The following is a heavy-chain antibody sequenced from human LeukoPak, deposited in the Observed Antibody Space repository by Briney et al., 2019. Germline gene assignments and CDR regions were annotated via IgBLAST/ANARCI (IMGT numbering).Heavy chain of an antibody. Sequence: GGSLRLSCAASGFTFSSYAMSWVRQAPGKGLEWVSAISGSGGSTYYADSVKGRFTISRDNSKNTLYLQMNSLRAEDTAVYYCAKALGVYAPSLLDVFDMWGKGTMVTVSS. J-gene: IGHJ3*02. CDR2: ISGSGGST. D-gene: IGHD2-8*01. CDR3: AKALGVYAPSLLDVFDM. V-gene: IGHV3-23*01. CDR1: GFTFSSYA.